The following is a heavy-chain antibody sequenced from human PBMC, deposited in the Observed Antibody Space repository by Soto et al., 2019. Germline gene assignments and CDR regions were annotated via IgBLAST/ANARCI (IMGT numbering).Heavy chain of an antibody. CDR1: GFTFNNYA. Sequence: EVQLLESGGGLVQPGGSLRLSCAASGFTFNNYAMNWVRQAPGKGLEWVSAISGGGATTSYADSVKGRFTVSRDGSKNTVDMQMSSLRAEDTALYYCVKGRGGAGSLTPRVDFWGQGTLVTVSS. CDR3: VKGRGGAGSLTPRVDF. V-gene: IGHV3-23*01. D-gene: IGHD3-10*01. CDR2: ISGGGATT. J-gene: IGHJ4*02.